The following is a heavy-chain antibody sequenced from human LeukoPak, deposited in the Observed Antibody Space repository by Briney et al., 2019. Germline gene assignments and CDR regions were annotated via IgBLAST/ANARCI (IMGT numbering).Heavy chain of an antibody. D-gene: IGHD3-16*01. V-gene: IGHV1-8*02. CDR3: ARSLGTYWGKDFLNWFDP. Sequence: HWASVKVSCKASGYTFTSYYMHWVRQAPGQGLEWMGWINPNSGNTGYTQKFQGRVTMTRNTSLTTAYMELTSLKSEDTAVYYCARSLGTYWGKDFLNWFDPWGQGTLVTVSS. J-gene: IGHJ5*02. CDR1: GYTFTSYY. CDR2: INPNSGNT.